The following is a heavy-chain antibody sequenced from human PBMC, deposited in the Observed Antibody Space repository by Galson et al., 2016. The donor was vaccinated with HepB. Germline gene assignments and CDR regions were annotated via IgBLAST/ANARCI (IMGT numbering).Heavy chain of an antibody. J-gene: IGHJ5*02. D-gene: IGHD4-11*01. V-gene: IGHV4-34*01. CDR1: GGSFSNYY. CDR3: ARTYSDYVGFQNWFDP. CDR2: INHSGST. Sequence: SETLSLTCAVYGGSFSNYYWSWIRQPPGKGLEWIGEINHSGSTNYNPSLKSRVTISVDTSKNQFSLKLSSVTAADTAAFYCARTYSDYVGFQNWFDPWGQGTLVTVSS.